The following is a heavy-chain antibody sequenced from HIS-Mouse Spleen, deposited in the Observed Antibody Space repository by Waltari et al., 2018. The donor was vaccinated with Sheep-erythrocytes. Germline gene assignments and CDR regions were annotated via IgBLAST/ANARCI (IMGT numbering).Heavy chain of an antibody. Sequence: QVQLVESGGGVVQPGRSLRLSCAASGFTFSSYGMHWVRQAPGKGLEWVEVISYDGSNKYYAASVKGRFTISRDNSKNTLYLQMNSLRAEDTAVYYCAKVRTVNYWYFDLWGRGTLVTVSS. CDR3: AKVRTVNYWYFDL. CDR2: ISYDGSNK. CDR1: GFTFSSYG. J-gene: IGHJ2*01. V-gene: IGHV3-30*18. D-gene: IGHD1-1*01.